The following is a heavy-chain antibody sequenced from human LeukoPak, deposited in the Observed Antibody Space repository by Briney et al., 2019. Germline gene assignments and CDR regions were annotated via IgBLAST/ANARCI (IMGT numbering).Heavy chain of an antibody. CDR3: VKVVTPNRYFDY. D-gene: IGHD4-23*01. CDR2: INPNSGGT. CDR1: GYTFTGYY. J-gene: IGHJ4*02. V-gene: IGHV1-2*02. Sequence: ASVTVSCKASGYTFTGYYIHWVRQAPGQGLEWMGWINPNSGGTNYAQKFQGRVTMTRDTSISTAYMELSRPRSDDTAVYYCVKVVTPNRYFDYWGQGTLVTVSS.